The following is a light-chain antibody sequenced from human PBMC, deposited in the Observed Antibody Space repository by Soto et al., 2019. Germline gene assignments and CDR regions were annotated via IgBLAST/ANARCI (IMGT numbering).Light chain of an antibody. V-gene: IGLV2-14*01. CDR3: KSFTTRSTYV. Sequence: QSVLTQPASVSGSPGQSIAISSIGTSSDIGSYNYVSWYQQHPGKAPKLMIYDVSNRPSGVSDRFSGSKSGNTASLTISGLQAEDEADYYCKSFTTRSTYVFGTGTRSPS. J-gene: IGLJ1*01. CDR1: SSDIGSYNY. CDR2: DVS.